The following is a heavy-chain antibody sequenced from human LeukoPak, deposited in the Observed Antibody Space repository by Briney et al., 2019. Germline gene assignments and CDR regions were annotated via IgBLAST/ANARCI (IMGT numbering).Heavy chain of an antibody. Sequence: PGGSLRLSCTASGISFSNYGMSWVRQVPGKGLEWVSTLSSSGTTIYADSVKGRFTISRAYSGNTLFLQMDSLRAEDTALYYCARVGYSRSWYFFDFWGHGTLVTVSS. D-gene: IGHD6-13*01. J-gene: IGHJ4*01. CDR3: ARVGYSRSWYFFDF. CDR2: LSSSGTT. V-gene: IGHV3-23*01. CDR1: GISFSNYG.